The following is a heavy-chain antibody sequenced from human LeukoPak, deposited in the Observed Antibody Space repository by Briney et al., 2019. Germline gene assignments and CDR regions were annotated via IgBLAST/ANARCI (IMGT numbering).Heavy chain of an antibody. CDR3: AREYCSCTSCYSPDF. J-gene: IGHJ4*02. V-gene: IGHV1-18*01. D-gene: IGHD2-2*01. Sequence: ASVKVSYTASGYTFASYGISWVRQAPGQGLEWMGWISTYNGNTNYAQKLQGRVTMTTDTSTSTAYMELRSLRSDDTAVYYCAREYCSCTSCYSPDFWGQGTLVTVSS. CDR2: ISTYNGNT. CDR1: GYTFASYG.